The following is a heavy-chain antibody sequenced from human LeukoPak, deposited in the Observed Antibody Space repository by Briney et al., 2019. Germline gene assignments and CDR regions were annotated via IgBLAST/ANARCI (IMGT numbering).Heavy chain of an antibody. D-gene: IGHD3-22*01. Sequence: PGGSLRLSCAASGFTFSSYAMSWDRQAPGKGLEWVSAISGSGGSTYYADSVKGRFTISRDNSKNTLYLQMNSLRAEDTAVYYCANPYYYDSSGTRGAFDIWGQGTMVTVSS. CDR3: ANPYYYDSSGTRGAFDI. V-gene: IGHV3-23*01. CDR2: ISGSGGST. J-gene: IGHJ3*02. CDR1: GFTFSSYA.